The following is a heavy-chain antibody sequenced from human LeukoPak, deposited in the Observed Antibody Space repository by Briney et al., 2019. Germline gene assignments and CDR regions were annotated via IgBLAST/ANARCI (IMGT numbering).Heavy chain of an antibody. CDR2: INSDGSIT. J-gene: IGHJ6*02. CDR1: GFTFSSYW. D-gene: IGHD5-18*01. V-gene: IGHV3-74*01. Sequence: PAGGSLRLSCAASGFTFSSYWMNWARQAPGKGLVWVSHINSDGSITSYADSVKGRFTISRDNAKNTLYLQMNSLRAEDTAVYYCARDAVDTANAVWGQGTTVTVSS. CDR3: ARDAVDTANAV.